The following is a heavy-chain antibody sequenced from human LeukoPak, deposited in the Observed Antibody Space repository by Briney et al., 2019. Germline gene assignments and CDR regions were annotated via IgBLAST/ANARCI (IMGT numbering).Heavy chain of an antibody. D-gene: IGHD6-19*01. Sequence: SETLSLTCTVSGGSINNYYWTWIRQSPGKRLEWIGQVFYTGSTRYNPSLESRVTISLDTSRIQFSLILTSVTAADTAVYYCAREASSGWLDAFDIWGQGTMVTVSS. V-gene: IGHV4-59*01. CDR2: VFYTGST. CDR3: AREASSGWLDAFDI. CDR1: GGSINNYY. J-gene: IGHJ3*02.